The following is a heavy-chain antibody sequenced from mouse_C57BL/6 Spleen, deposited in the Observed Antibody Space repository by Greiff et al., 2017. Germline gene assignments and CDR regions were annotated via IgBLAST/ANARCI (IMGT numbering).Heavy chain of an antibody. CDR1: GYAFSSSW. D-gene: IGHD3-2*02. J-gene: IGHJ4*01. V-gene: IGHV1-82*01. CDR3: ARRDSSGPYYAMDY. Sequence: VMLVESGPELVKPGASVKISCKASGYAFSSSWMNWVKQRPGKGLEWIGRIYPGDGDTNYNGKFKGKATLTADKSSSTAYMQLSSLTSEDSAVYFCARRDSSGPYYAMDYWGQGTSVTVSS. CDR2: IYPGDGDT.